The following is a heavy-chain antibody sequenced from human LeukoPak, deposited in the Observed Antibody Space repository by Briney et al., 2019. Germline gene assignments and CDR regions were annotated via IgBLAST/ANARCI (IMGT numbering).Heavy chain of an antibody. CDR2: IYYSGST. Sequence: SETLSLTCTVSGGSISSSSYYWGWIRQPPGKGLEWIGNIYYSGSTYYNPSLKSRVTISVDTSKNQFSLKLSSVTAADTAVYYCARNHYDILTGYYPNWFDPWGQGTLVTVSS. D-gene: IGHD3-9*01. CDR3: ARNHYDILTGYYPNWFDP. CDR1: GGSISSSSYY. J-gene: IGHJ5*02. V-gene: IGHV4-39*07.